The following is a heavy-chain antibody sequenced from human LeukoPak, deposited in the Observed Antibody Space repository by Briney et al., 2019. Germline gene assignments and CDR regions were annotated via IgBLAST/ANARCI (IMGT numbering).Heavy chain of an antibody. V-gene: IGHV3-7*01. J-gene: IGHJ4*02. CDR3: ARDPQLYFDY. CDR2: IKQDGSEN. CDR1: GCTFSSYW. D-gene: IGHD6-13*01. Sequence: GGSLRLSCAASGCTFSSYWMSWIRQAPGKGLEWVANIKQDGSENYYVDSVKGRFTISRDNAKISLYLQMNSLRAEDTAVYYCARDPQLYFDYWGQGTLVTVSS.